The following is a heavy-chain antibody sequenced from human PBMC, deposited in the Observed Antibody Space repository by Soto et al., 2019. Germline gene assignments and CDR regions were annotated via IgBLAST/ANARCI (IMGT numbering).Heavy chain of an antibody. CDR3: AREVEIFGVVISTRDAFDI. J-gene: IGHJ3*02. CDR2: ISAYNGNT. Sequence: ASVKVSCKDSGYTFTSYGIRWVRQAHRQGLEWMGWISAYNGNTNYAQKLQGRVTMTTDTSTSTAYMELRSLRSDDAAVYYCAREVEIFGVVISTRDAFDIWGQGTMVTVSS. CDR1: GYTFTSYG. D-gene: IGHD3-3*01. V-gene: IGHV1-18*01.